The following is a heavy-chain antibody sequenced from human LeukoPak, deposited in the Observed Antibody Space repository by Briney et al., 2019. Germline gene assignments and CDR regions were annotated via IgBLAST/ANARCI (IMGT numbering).Heavy chain of an antibody. V-gene: IGHV3-74*01. Sequence: GGSLRLSCAASGFTFSNYWMHWVRQAPGKGLVWVSRINSDGSSTTYADSVKGRFTISRDNAKNTLYLQMNSLRAEDVAVYYCAKGLSTETRFDYWGQGTLVTVSS. CDR1: GFTFSNYW. D-gene: IGHD1-1*01. CDR2: INSDGSST. J-gene: IGHJ4*02. CDR3: AKGLSTETRFDY.